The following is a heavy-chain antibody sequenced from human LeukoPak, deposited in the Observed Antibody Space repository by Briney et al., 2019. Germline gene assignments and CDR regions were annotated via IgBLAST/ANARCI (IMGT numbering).Heavy chain of an antibody. J-gene: IGHJ4*02. CDR2: INGDGSVR. V-gene: IGHV3-74*01. CDR1: GFTFSNYW. CDR3: ARGVGPARINELNY. D-gene: IGHD3-10*01. Sequence: GGSLRLSCAASGFTFSNYWLHWVCQAPGKGLVRVSRINGDGSVRTYSDSVKGRFTISRDNVANTLYLQKDSLEAGDRPVYYWARGVGPARINELNYWGQGTQVTLSS.